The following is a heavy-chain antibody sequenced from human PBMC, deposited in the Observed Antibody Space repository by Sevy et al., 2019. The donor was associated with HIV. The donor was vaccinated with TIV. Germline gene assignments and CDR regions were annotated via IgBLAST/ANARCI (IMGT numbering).Heavy chain of an antibody. J-gene: IGHJ4*02. Sequence: GGSLRLSCAASGFTFSNAWVSWVRQAPGKGLEWVGRIKSKTDGGTTDYAAPVKGRFTISRDDSKNTLYLQMNSLKTEDTAVYYCTTTEYDFWSGYYGYDYWGQGTLVTVSS. CDR2: IKSKTDGGTT. V-gene: IGHV3-15*01. D-gene: IGHD3-3*01. CDR1: GFTFSNAW. CDR3: TTTEYDFWSGYYGYDY.